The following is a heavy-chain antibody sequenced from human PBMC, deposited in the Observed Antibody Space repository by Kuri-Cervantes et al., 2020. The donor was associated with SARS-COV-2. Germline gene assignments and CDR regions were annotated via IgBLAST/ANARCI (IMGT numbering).Heavy chain of an antibody. J-gene: IGHJ6*03. CDR1: GGSISSSSYY. V-gene: IGHV4-39*07. D-gene: IGHD3-3*01. CDR3: ARGDWLLHRGYYYMDV. Sequence: LRLSCTVSGGSISSSSYYWGWIRQPPGKGLEWIGSIYYSGSTYYNPSLKSRVTISVDTSKNQFSLKLSSVTAADTAVYYCARGDWLLHRGYYYMDVWGKGTTVTVSS. CDR2: IYYSGST.